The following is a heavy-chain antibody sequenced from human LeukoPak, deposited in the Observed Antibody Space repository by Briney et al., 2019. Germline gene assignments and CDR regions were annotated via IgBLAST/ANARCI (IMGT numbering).Heavy chain of an antibody. V-gene: IGHV3-21*01. Sequence: GGSLRLSCAAPGITFSNYNMNWVRQAPGKGLEWISAITSSSSYTFYADSVKGRFTISRHNAKNSLYLQMDSLRAEDTAVYYCARVSSSWHYFDYWGQGTLVTVSS. CDR1: GITFSNYN. CDR2: ITSSSSYT. D-gene: IGHD6-13*01. J-gene: IGHJ4*02. CDR3: ARVSSSWHYFDY.